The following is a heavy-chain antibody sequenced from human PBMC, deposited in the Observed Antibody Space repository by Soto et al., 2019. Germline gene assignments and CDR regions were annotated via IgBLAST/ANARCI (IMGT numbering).Heavy chain of an antibody. CDR3: ASLRHWAESTVHDPSPRGDHAFDI. D-gene: IGHD4-17*01. CDR2: INAGNGNT. V-gene: IGHV1-3*01. Sequence: ASVKVSCKASGYTFTSYAMHWVRQAPGQRLEWMGWINAGNGNTKYSQKFQGRVTITRDTSASTAYMELSSLRSEDTAVYYCASLRHWAESTVHDPSPRGDHAFDIWGQGTMVTVSS. J-gene: IGHJ3*02. CDR1: GYTFTSYA.